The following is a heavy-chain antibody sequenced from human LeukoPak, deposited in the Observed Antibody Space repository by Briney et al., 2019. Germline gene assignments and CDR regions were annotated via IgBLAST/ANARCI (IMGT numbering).Heavy chain of an antibody. V-gene: IGHV3-23*01. Sequence: PGGSLRLSCTASGFTFGDYAMSWVRQAPGKGLEWVSAISGSGGSTYYADSVKGRFTISRDNSKNTLYLQMNSLRAEDTAVYYCAKVGEGYCSSTSCYTDFDYWGQGTLVTVSS. J-gene: IGHJ4*02. D-gene: IGHD2-2*02. CDR3: AKVGEGYCSSTSCYTDFDY. CDR2: ISGSGGST. CDR1: GFTFGDYA.